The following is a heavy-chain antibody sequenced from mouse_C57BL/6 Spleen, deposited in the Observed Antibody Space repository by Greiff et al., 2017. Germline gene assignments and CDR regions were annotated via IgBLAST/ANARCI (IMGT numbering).Heavy chain of an antibody. V-gene: IGHV5-17*01. CDR2: ISSGSSTI. J-gene: IGHJ4*01. CDR1: GFTFSDYG. Sequence: VQLKESGGGLVKPGGSLKLSCAASGFTFSDYGMHWVRQAPEKGLEWVAYISSGSSTIYYADTVKGRFTISKDNAKNTLFLQMTSLRSEDTAMYYCARRCGSRLDYWGQGTSVTVSS. CDR3: ARRCGSRLDY. D-gene: IGHD1-1*01.